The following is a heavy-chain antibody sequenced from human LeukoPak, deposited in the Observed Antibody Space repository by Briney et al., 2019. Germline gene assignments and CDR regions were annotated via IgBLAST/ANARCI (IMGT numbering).Heavy chain of an antibody. D-gene: IGHD6-6*01. Sequence: PGGSLRLSCAASGFTFSSYAMSWVRQAPGKGLEWVSVIYSGGSTYYADSVKGRFTISRDNSKNTLYLQMNSLRAEDTAVYYCARDSSYYYGMDVWGQGTTVTVSS. CDR1: GFTFSSYA. CDR2: IYSGGST. CDR3: ARDSSYYYGMDV. V-gene: IGHV3-66*01. J-gene: IGHJ6*02.